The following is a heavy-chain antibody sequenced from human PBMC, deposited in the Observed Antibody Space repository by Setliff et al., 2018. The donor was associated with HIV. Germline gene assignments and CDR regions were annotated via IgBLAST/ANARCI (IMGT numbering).Heavy chain of an antibody. V-gene: IGHV4-59*11. CDR1: GGSISSHY. D-gene: IGHD5-12*01. J-gene: IGHJ4*02. CDR2: IYYSGTT. Sequence: PSETLSLTCTVSGGSISSHYWSWTRQPPGKGLEWIGNIYYSGTTNYNPSLESRVTISIDTSKSQFSLKLTSVTTADTAMCYCAGRGGYNDWYFDYWGQGALVTVSS. CDR3: AGRGGYNDWYFDY.